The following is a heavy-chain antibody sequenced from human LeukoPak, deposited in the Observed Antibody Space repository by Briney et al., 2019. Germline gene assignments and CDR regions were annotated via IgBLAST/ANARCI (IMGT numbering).Heavy chain of an antibody. Sequence: GGSLRLSCAASGFTFSDYYMSWIRQAPGKGLEWVSYISSSGSTIYYADSVKGRFTISRDNAKNSLYLQMNSLRAEDAAVYYCATPPGRWAAFDIWGQGTMVTVSS. D-gene: IGHD3-16*01. CDR1: GFTFSDYY. V-gene: IGHV3-11*01. CDR3: ATPPGRWAAFDI. J-gene: IGHJ3*02. CDR2: ISSSGSTI.